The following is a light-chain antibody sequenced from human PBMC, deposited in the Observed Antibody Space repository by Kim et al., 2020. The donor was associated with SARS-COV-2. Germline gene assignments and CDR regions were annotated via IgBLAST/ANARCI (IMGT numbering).Light chain of an antibody. Sequence: DIQMTQSPSSLSASVGDRVTITCQASKDIRNYLNWYQQKPGKAPKVLIYDTSNLQPGVPSRFSGSGSGTDFSLTISSLQPEDFATYFCQQYDSLPLTFGGGTKVDIK. J-gene: IGKJ4*01. CDR3: QQYDSLPLT. V-gene: IGKV1-33*01. CDR1: KDIRNY. CDR2: DTS.